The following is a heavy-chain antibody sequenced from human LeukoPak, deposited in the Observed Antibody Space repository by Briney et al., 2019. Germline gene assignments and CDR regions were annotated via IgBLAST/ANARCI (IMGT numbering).Heavy chain of an antibody. CDR1: GGSISSSNW. CDR2: IYHSGST. Sequence: PSGTLSLTCAVSGGSISSSNWWSWVRQPPGKGLEWIGEIYHSGSTNYNPSLKSRVTISVDKSKNQFSLKLSSVTAADTAVYYCASATRIVVVPAALGDAFDIWGQGTMVTVSS. D-gene: IGHD2-2*01. CDR3: ASATRIVVVPAALGDAFDI. V-gene: IGHV4-4*02. J-gene: IGHJ3*02.